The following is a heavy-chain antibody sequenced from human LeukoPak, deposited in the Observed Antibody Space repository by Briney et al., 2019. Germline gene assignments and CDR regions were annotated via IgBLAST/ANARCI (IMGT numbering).Heavy chain of an antibody. Sequence: ASVKVSCKASGYTFTSYYMHRVRQAPGQGLEWMGIINPSGGSTSYAQKFQGRVTMTRDTSISTAYMELSRLRSDDTAVYYCARVSNYYDSSGYYIYFDYWGQGTLVTVSS. CDR1: GYTFTSYY. V-gene: IGHV1-46*01. CDR2: INPSGGST. CDR3: ARVSNYYDSSGYYIYFDY. D-gene: IGHD3-22*01. J-gene: IGHJ4*02.